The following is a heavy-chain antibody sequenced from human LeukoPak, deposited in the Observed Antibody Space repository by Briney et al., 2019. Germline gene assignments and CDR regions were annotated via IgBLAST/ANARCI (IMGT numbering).Heavy chain of an antibody. Sequence: SETLSLTCTVSGGSISSSSYYWGWIRQPPGKELQWIASVYYSGRTNYSPSLKSRVTISVDTSKNQFSLKLSSVTAADTAVYYCARRRKRYGDYNNWFDPWGQGTLVTVSS. CDR2: VYYSGRT. D-gene: IGHD4-17*01. V-gene: IGHV4-39*01. CDR1: GGSISSSSYY. J-gene: IGHJ5*02. CDR3: ARRRKRYGDYNNWFDP.